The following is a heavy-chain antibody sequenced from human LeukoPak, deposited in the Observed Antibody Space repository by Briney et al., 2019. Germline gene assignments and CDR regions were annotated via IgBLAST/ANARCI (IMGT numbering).Heavy chain of an antibody. D-gene: IGHD1-1*01. CDR1: GGAFISYA. CDR3: ARETIQLERRNWFDP. J-gene: IGHJ5*02. Sequence: SVTVSYKASGGAFISYAISWVRQAPGQGREWMGGIIPIFGTANYAQKFQGRVTITADESTSTAYMELSSLRSEDTAVYYCARETIQLERRNWFDPWGQGTLVTVSS. CDR2: IIPIFGTA. V-gene: IGHV1-69*13.